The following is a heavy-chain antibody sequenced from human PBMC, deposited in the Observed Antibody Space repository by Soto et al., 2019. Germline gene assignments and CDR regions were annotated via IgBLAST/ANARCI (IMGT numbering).Heavy chain of an antibody. CDR1: TFTFSTYA. J-gene: IGHJ3*01. V-gene: IGHV3-23*01. CDR3: TRDPNGDHAGAFEF. Sequence: EVQLWESGGGSAQPGGSLRLSCAASTFTFSTYAMTWVRQAPGKGLEWVASISASGGATSHADSLRGRFTISRDNSKNTLYLQMNSLRAEDTAVYYCTRDPNGDHAGAFEFWGQGTMVPVSS. CDR2: ISASGGAT. D-gene: IGHD4-17*01.